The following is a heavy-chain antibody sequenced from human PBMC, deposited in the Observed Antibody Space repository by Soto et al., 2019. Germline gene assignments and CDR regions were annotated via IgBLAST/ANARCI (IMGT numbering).Heavy chain of an antibody. V-gene: IGHV4-59*01. CDR2: IFYSGST. D-gene: IGHD1-7*01. J-gene: IGHJ4*02. CDR3: ARRYGTTFDY. Sequence: SETLSLTCTVSGGSISSYYWSWIRQPPGKGLEWIGYIFYSGSTNYNPSLKSRVTISVDTSKNQFSLKLSSVTAADTAVYYCARRYGTTFDYWGQGTLVTVSS. CDR1: GGSISSYY.